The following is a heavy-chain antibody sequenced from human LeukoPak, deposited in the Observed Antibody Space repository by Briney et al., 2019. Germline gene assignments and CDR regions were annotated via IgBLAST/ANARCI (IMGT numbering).Heavy chain of an antibody. CDR3: ARDRITMIVVVTSTPLGY. Sequence: ASVKVPCKASGYIFTSYGISWVRQAPGQGLEWMGWISAYNGNTNYAQKLQGRVTMTTDTSTSTAYMELRSLRSDDTAVYYCARDRITMIVVVTSTPLGYWGQGTLVTVSS. V-gene: IGHV1-18*01. CDR2: ISAYNGNT. J-gene: IGHJ4*02. D-gene: IGHD3-22*01. CDR1: GYIFTSYG.